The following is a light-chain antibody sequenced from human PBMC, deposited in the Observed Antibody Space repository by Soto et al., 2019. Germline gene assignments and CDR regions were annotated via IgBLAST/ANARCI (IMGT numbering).Light chain of an antibody. CDR3: QQYSVWPLT. V-gene: IGKV3D-15*01. CDR1: QSVSNN. Sequence: EIVLTQSPATLSVSPGERAALSCRASQSVSNNLAWYQQKPGQLPRLFIFGASTRATGIPARFSGSGSEAEFALTISTLQSEDFAVYYCQQYSVWPLTFGGGTKVEIK. J-gene: IGKJ4*01. CDR2: GAS.